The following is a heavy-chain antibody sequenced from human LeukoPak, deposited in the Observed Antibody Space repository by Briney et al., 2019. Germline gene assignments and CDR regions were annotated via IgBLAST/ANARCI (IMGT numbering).Heavy chain of an antibody. CDR1: RFTFSSYS. CDR2: ISSSSSSI. J-gene: IGHJ4*02. V-gene: IGHV3-48*01. Sequence: GGSLRLSCAASRFTFSSYSMNWVRQAPGKGLEWVSYISSSSSSIYYADSVKGRFTISRDNAKNSLYLQMNSLRAEDTAVYYCARSRMGFDYWGQGTLVTVSS. CDR3: ARSRMGFDY. D-gene: IGHD1-14*01.